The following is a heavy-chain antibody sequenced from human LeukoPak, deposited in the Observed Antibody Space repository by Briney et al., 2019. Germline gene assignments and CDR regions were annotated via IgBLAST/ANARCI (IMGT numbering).Heavy chain of an antibody. V-gene: IGHV6-1*01. CDR3: PREESTVLSDGYFDD. J-gene: IGHJ4*02. CDR1: VDSVSINSAA. CDR2: TYYKPKWYN. D-gene: IGHD4-17*01. Sequence: SQTLSLTCAISVDSVSINSAAWNWIRQSPSRGLEWLGSTYYKPKWYNEYAVSVKSRTTINPDTSKNQYSLQLNSVTPEDKAVYYCPREESTVLSDGYFDDWGQGTLVTVSS.